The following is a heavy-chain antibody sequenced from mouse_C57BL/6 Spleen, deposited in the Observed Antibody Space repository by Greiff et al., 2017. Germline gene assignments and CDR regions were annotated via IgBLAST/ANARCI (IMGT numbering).Heavy chain of an antibody. CDR2: IDPNSGGT. CDR1: GYTFPSSW. CDR3: ARGLFGSTFYYAMDY. J-gene: IGHJ4*01. D-gene: IGHD1-1*01. Sequence: VQLQQPGAELVKPGASVKLSCKASGYTFPSSWLHWVKQRPGRGLEWIGRIDPNSGGTTYNEKFKSKATLTVDKPSSTAYMQLSSLTSEDSAFYYCARGLFGSTFYYAMDYWGQGTSVTVSS. V-gene: IGHV1-72*01.